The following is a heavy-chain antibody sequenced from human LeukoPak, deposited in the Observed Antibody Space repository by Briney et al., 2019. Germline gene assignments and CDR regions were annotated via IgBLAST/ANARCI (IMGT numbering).Heavy chain of an antibody. CDR3: ASYGVVSDSFYFDY. J-gene: IGHJ4*02. CDR1: GGTFSSYA. Sequence: ASVKVSCKASGGTFSSYAISWVRQAPGQGLEWMGGIIPIFGTANYAQKFQGRVTITTDESTSTAYMELSNLRSEDTAVYYCASYGVVSDSFYFDYWGQGTLVTVSS. D-gene: IGHD5-18*01. V-gene: IGHV1-69*05. CDR2: IIPIFGTA.